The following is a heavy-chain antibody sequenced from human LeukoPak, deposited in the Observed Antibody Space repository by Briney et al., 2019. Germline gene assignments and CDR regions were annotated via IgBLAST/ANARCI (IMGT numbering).Heavy chain of an antibody. J-gene: IGHJ5*02. Sequence: SETLSLTCTVSGGSVSSGTYYWPWIRQSPGKGLEWIGCFYNSGSANYNPSLKSRVTISVDTSKNQFSLKLSSVTAADTAVYYCARDYRGSYPNWFDPWGQGTLVTVSS. CDR1: GGSVSSGTYY. CDR2: FYNSGSA. V-gene: IGHV4-61*01. CDR3: ARDYRGSYPNWFDP. D-gene: IGHD1-26*01.